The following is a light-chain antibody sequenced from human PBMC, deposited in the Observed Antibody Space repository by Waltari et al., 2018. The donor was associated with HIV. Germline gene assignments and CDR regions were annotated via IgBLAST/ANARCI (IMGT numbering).Light chain of an antibody. CDR3: QQYNSYSRT. Sequence: DIQMTQSPSTLSASVGDRVTIPFRASQSISSWFAWYQQKAGKAPKLLIYKASSLESGVPSRFSGSGSGTEFTLTISSLQPDDFATYYCQQYNSYSRTFGQGTKVEIK. V-gene: IGKV1-5*03. CDR2: KAS. CDR1: QSISSW. J-gene: IGKJ1*01.